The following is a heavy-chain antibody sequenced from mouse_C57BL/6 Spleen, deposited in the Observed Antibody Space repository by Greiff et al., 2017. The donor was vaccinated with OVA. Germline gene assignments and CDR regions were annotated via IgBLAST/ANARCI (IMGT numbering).Heavy chain of an antibody. D-gene: IGHD3-2*02. J-gene: IGHJ2*01. CDR3: ARRGQAKTGVFDY. CDR1: GYTFTSYW. V-gene: IGHV1-55*01. Sequence: VQLQQSGAELVKPGASVKMSCKASGYTFTSYWITWVKQRPGQGLEWIGDIYPGSGSTNYNEKFKSEATLTVDTSSSPAYMQLSSLTSEDSAVYCCARRGQAKTGVFDYWGQGTTLTVSS. CDR2: IYPGSGST.